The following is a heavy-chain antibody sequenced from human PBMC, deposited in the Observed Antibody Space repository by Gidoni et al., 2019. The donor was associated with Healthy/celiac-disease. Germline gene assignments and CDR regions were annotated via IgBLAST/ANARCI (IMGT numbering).Heavy chain of an antibody. CDR1: GYTLTESS. V-gene: IGHV1-24*01. CDR2: FDPEDGET. D-gene: IGHD3-22*01. CDR3: ATGLNYYDSSVIFDY. Sequence: QVQLVQSGAEVTKPRASVKVSCKVLGYTLTESSMHWVRQAPGKGLEWMGGFDPEDGETIYAQKFQGRVTMTEDTSTDTAYMELSSLRSEYTAVYYCATGLNYYDSSVIFDYWGQGTLVTVSS. J-gene: IGHJ4*02.